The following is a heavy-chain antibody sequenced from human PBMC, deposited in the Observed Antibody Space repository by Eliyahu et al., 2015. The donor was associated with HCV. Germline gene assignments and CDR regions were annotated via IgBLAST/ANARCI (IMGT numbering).Heavy chain of an antibody. J-gene: IGHJ6*02. CDR3: AREEGFYDHPDV. CDR1: GGSIISYY. D-gene: IGHD3-3*01. Sequence: QVQLQESGPGQVKPSGTLSLTCTVSGGSIISYYWSWIRQPPGKGLEWIGYIYSNNGNTRYNPSLQSRATISLDTSKNQFSLNLYSVTAADTAVYYCAREEGFYDHPDVWGQGTTVIVSS. CDR2: IYSNNGNT. V-gene: IGHV4-59*12.